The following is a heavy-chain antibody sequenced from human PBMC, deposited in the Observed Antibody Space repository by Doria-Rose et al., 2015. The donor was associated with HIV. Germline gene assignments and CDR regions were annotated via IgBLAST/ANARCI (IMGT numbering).Heavy chain of an antibody. CDR3: AKAPIIGPKHYFYMDV. CDR1: GFSFESYA. V-gene: IGHV3-9*01. CDR2: ISWDSGAK. D-gene: IGHD3-3*01. Sequence: VQLVQSGGGLVQPGRSLRLSCVGSGFSFESYAMHWVRLAPGKGLEWVAGISWDSGAKGNADSVEGRFTISRDIAKKSVYLEMRSLRPEDTAFYYCAKAPIIGPKHYFYMDVWGKGTSVTVSS. J-gene: IGHJ6*03.